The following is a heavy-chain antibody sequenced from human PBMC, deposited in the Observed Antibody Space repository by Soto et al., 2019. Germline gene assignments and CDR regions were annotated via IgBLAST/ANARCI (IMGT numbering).Heavy chain of an antibody. J-gene: IGHJ4*02. CDR1: GFTVSGNY. V-gene: IGHV3-53*04. Sequence: GGSLRLSCAASGFTVSGNYMSWVRQAPGKGLEWVSDLSSGDITYYADSVKGRFTISRHISKNTLSLQMNSLRAEDTAVYYCVLRLRQSVWGQGTLVTVSS. D-gene: IGHD2-15*01. CDR2: LSSGDIT. CDR3: VLRLRQSV.